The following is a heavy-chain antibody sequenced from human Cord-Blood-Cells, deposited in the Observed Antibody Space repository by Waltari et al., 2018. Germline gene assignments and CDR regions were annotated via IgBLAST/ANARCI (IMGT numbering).Heavy chain of an antibody. CDR2: RKQEGGES. Sequence: EVQLWEPGGGLVNLGGSLSLPCAAPGFPFIRYWWGGVRQSTGKGLGWVANRKQEGGESYYVDSVKGRFTISRDNAKNSLYLQMNSLRAEDTAVYYCARGYYYYYGMDVWGQGTTVTVSS. J-gene: IGHJ6*02. V-gene: IGHV3-7*01. CDR3: ARGYYYYYGMDV. CDR1: GFPFIRYW.